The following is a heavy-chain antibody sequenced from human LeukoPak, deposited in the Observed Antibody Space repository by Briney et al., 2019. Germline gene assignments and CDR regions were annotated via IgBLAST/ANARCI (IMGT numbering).Heavy chain of an antibody. Sequence: GGSLRLSCTASGFTFSSFAMSWVRQAPGKGLEWVSSISGSGGNTYYADSVKGRFTISRDNSQNTLYLQMNSLRAEDTAVYYCAKDWTGTKPFDLWGRGTLVTVSS. CDR3: AKDWTGTKPFDL. V-gene: IGHV3-23*01. CDR2: ISGSGGNT. CDR1: GFTFSSFA. J-gene: IGHJ2*01. D-gene: IGHD3/OR15-3a*01.